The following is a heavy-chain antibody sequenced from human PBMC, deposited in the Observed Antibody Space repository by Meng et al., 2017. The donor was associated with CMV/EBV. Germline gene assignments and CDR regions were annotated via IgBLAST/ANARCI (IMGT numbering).Heavy chain of an antibody. V-gene: IGHV4-59*01. Sequence: SETLSLTCTVSGGSISSYYWSWIRPPPGKGLEWIGYIYYSGSTNYNPSLKSRVTISVDTAKNQFSLKLSSVTAADTAVYYCARSSYYDSSGYYYLGGMDVWGQGTTVTVSS. CDR2: IYYSGST. J-gene: IGHJ6*02. D-gene: IGHD3-22*01. CDR3: ARSSYYDSSGYYYLGGMDV. CDR1: GGSISSYY.